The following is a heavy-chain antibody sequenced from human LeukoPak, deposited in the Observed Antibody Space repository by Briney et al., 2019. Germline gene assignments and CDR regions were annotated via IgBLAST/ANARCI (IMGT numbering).Heavy chain of an antibody. V-gene: IGHV3-66*01. Sequence: GGSLRLSCAASGFTVSSNYMGWVRQAPGKGLEWVSVIYTGGSPDYADSVKGRFTISRDDSKNTLYLQMNSLRAEDTAVYYCARGRPSGFDIWGQGTMVIVSS. CDR2: IYTGGSP. CDR1: GFTVSSNY. J-gene: IGHJ3*02. CDR3: ARGRPSGFDI.